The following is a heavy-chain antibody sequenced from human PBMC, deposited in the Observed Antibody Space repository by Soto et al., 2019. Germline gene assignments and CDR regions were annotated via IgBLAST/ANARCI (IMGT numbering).Heavy chain of an antibody. D-gene: IGHD5-12*01. Sequence: GASVKVSCKASGYTFTSYDINWVRQATGQGLEWMGWMNPNSGNTGYAQKFKSRVTMTRNTSISTAYKEQSSLRSEDAAVYYCASRYSGYESPFDPWGQGTLVTVSS. V-gene: IGHV1-8*01. CDR2: MNPNSGNT. CDR1: GYTFTSYD. J-gene: IGHJ5*02. CDR3: ASRYSGYESPFDP.